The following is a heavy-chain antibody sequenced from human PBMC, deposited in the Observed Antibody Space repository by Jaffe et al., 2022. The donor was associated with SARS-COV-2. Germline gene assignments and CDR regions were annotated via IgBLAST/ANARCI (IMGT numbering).Heavy chain of an antibody. J-gene: IGHJ6*04. V-gene: IGHV3-21*01. CDR2: SSSSSNYI. CDR1: GFTFRSYS. D-gene: IGHD6-19*01. CDR3: ARDLGQWLAHVGFFQKEGTDRGMDV. Sequence: EVQLVESGGGLVKPGGSLRLSCAASGFTFRSYSMNWVRQAPGKGLEWVSSSSSSSNYIYYADSVKGRFTISRDNAKNSLYLQMNSLRAEDTAVYYCARDLGQWLAHVGFFQKEGTDRGMDVWGKGTTVTVSS.